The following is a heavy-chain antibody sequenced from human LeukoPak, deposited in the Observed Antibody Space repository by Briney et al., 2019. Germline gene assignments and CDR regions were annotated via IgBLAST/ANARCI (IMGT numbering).Heavy chain of an antibody. D-gene: IGHD3-22*01. CDR1: GFTFNTYG. CDR3: ARRGYSDSSGYDY. V-gene: IGHV3-21*01. CDR2: ISASGDSR. J-gene: IGHJ4*02. Sequence: GGSLRLSCVGSGFTFNTYGMTWVRQTPGKGLEWVSTISASGDSRHHADSVMGRSTISRDNAKNSLYLQINSLRAEDTAIYYCARRGYSDSSGYDYWGQGTLVTVSS.